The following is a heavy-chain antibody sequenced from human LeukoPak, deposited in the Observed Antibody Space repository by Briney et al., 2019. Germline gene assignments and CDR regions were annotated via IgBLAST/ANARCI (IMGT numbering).Heavy chain of an antibody. CDR3: ARVSNTWYYFDY. V-gene: IGHV1-18*01. CDR2: ISAYNGNT. D-gene: IGHD2-2*02. CDR1: GYTFTSYG. J-gene: IGHJ4*02. Sequence: ASVTVSCKASGYTFTSYGISWVRQAPGQGLEWMRWISAYNGNTNYAQKLQGRVTMTTDTSTSTAYMELRSLRSDDTAVYYCARVSNTWYYFDYWGQGTLVTVSS.